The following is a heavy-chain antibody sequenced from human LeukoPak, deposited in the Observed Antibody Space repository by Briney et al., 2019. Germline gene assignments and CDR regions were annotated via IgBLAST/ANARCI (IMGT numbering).Heavy chain of an antibody. J-gene: IGHJ4*02. D-gene: IGHD5-18*01. Sequence: PSETLSLTCTVSGYSISSGYYWGWIRQPPGKGLEWIGSIYDSGSTYYNPSLKSRVTISVDTSKNQFSLKLSSVTAADTAVYYCARGHPTGWIQLWLVWGQGTLVTVSS. CDR2: IYDSGST. V-gene: IGHV4-38-2*02. CDR1: GYSISSGYY. CDR3: ARGHPTGWIQLWLV.